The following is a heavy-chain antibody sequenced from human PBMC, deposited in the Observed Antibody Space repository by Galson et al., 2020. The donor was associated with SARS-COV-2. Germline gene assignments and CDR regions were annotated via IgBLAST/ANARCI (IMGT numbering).Heavy chain of an antibody. CDR2: INDSGAT. D-gene: IGHD3-10*01. V-gene: IGHV4-34*01. Sequence: SETLSLTCAVYGESFNGFYWTWVRQRPGKGLEWIGEINDSGATNYSPSLKSRVTMSVDRSKNQFSLKLTSVTAADSAVYYSARGRGTVPRDLFYNYYMDIWAKGTTVIVS. J-gene: IGHJ6*03. CDR3: ARGRGTVPRDLFYNYYMDI. CDR1: GESFNGFY.